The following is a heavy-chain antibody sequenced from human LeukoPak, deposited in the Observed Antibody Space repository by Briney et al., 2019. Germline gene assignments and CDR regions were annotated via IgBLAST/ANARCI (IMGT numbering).Heavy chain of an antibody. CDR2: IWYDGSNK. J-gene: IGHJ4*02. V-gene: IGHV3-33*01. CDR3: ARDRISYDFWSGYPDY. CDR1: GFTFSSYG. Sequence: GGSLRLSCAASGFTFSSYGMHWVRQAPDKGLEWVAIIWYDGSNKYYADSVKGRFTISRDNSKNTLYLQMNSLRAEDTAVYYCARDRISYDFWSGYPDYWGQGTLVTVSS. D-gene: IGHD3-3*01.